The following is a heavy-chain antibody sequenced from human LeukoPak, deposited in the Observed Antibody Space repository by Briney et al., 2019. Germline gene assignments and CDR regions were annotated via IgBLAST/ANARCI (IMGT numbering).Heavy chain of an antibody. Sequence: GESLKISCKGSGYRFISYWIGWVRQMPGKGLEWMGIIYPGDSDTRYSPSFQGQVTISADKSISTAYLQWSSLKASDTAMYYCVRHGYSYGYLGVTTPGAVDYWGQGTLVTVSS. J-gene: IGHJ4*02. CDR2: IYPGDSDT. CDR1: GYRFISYW. V-gene: IGHV5-51*01. D-gene: IGHD5-18*01. CDR3: VRHGYSYGYLGVTTPGAVDY.